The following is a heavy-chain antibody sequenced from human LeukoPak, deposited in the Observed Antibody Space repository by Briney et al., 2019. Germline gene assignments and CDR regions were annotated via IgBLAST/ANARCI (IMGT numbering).Heavy chain of an antibody. CDR1: GYSFTSYW. Sequence: PGESLKISCKGSGYSFTSYWIGWVRQMPGKGLEWMGIIYPGDSDTRYSPSFQGQVTISADKSISTAYLQWSSLKASDTAMYYCASSFNPLRFLEEGPYGMDVWGQGPTVTVSS. CDR3: ASSFNPLRFLEEGPYGMDV. CDR2: IYPGDSDT. J-gene: IGHJ6*02. V-gene: IGHV5-51*01. D-gene: IGHD3-3*01.